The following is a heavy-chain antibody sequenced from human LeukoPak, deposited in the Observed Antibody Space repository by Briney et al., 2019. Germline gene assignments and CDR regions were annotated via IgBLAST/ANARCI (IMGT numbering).Heavy chain of an antibody. V-gene: IGHV3-33*01. CDR3: ARGHKGYDILTGYYSD. CDR2: IWYDGSNK. Sequence: PGRSLRVSCAASGFTFSSYGMHWVRQAPGKGLEWVAVIWYDGSNKYYADSVKGRFTISRDNSKNTLYLQMNSLRAEDTAVYDCARGHKGYDILTGYYSDWGQGTLVTVSS. CDR1: GFTFSSYG. J-gene: IGHJ4*02. D-gene: IGHD3-9*01.